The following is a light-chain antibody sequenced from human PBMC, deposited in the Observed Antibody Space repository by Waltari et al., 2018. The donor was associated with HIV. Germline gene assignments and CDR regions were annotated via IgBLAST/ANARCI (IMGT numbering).Light chain of an antibody. CDR2: RNN. CDR1: SSNIGSNY. J-gene: IGLJ2*01. CDR3: AAWDDSLSGPV. Sequence: QSVLTQPPSASGTPGQRVTISCSGSSSNIGSNYVYWYQQLPGTAPKPLIYRNNQRPSGVPDRFSGSKSGTSASLAISGLRSEDEAHYYCAAWDDSLSGPVFGGGTKLTVL. V-gene: IGLV1-47*01.